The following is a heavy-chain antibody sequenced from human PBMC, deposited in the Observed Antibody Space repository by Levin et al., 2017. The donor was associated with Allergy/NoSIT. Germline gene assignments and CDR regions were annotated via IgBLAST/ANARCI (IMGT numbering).Heavy chain of an antibody. CDR3: AKTRLLWFGENDY. Sequence: GGSLRLSCAASGFTFSSYGMHWVRQAPGKGLEWVAVISYDGRNKYYADSVKGRFTISRDNSKNTLYLQMNSLRAEDTAVYYCAKTRLLWFGENDYWGQGTLVTVSS. V-gene: IGHV3-30*18. J-gene: IGHJ4*02. CDR2: ISYDGRNK. D-gene: IGHD3-10*01. CDR1: GFTFSSYG.